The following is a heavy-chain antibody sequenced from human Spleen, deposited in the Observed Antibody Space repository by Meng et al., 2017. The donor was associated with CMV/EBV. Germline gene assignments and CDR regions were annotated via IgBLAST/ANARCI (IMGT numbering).Heavy chain of an antibody. Sequence: SETLSLTCGVSGGSLSDYYWTWIRQPPGKGLEWMGYVHYSGSTTYSPSFKSRVAILMDTSKKQFSLRLNSVTAADTAVYFCARGRPVDSHDISGYVPLDYWGQGMLVTVSS. V-gene: IGHV4-59*01. D-gene: IGHD5-12*01. CDR3: ARGRPVDSHDISGYVPLDY. CDR2: VHYSGST. J-gene: IGHJ4*02. CDR1: GGSLSDYY.